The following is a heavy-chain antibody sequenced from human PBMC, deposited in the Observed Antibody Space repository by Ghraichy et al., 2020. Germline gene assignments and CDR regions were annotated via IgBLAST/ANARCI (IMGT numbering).Heavy chain of an antibody. CDR3: AKYRDSSFDY. Sequence: GGSLRLSCAASGFTFSSYGMHWVRQAPGKGLEWVAVISYDGSNKYYADSVKGRFTISRDNSKNTLYLQMNSLRAEDTAVYYCAKYRDSSFDYWGQGTLVTVSS. CDR1: GFTFSSYG. V-gene: IGHV3-30*18. CDR2: ISYDGSNK. J-gene: IGHJ4*02. D-gene: IGHD3-22*01.